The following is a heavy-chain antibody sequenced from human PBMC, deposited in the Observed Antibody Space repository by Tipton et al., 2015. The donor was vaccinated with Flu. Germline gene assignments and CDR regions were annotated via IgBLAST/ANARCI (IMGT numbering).Heavy chain of an antibody. J-gene: IGHJ1*01. V-gene: IGHV4-39*07. Sequence: TLSLTCTVSGGSINSRSYYWGWIRQPPGKGLEWIGNIYYSGVTYYNSSHKSRVTISMDKSRNQFSLKLKSVTAADTGVYYCAKDRGPLAFCTSCSCYIVHWGQGALVTVST. D-gene: IGHD2-2*02. CDR1: GGSINSRSYY. CDR3: AKDRGPLAFCTSCSCYIVH. CDR2: IYYSGVT.